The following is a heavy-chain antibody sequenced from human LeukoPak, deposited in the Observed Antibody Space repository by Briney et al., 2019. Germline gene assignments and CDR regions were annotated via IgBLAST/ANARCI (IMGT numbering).Heavy chain of an antibody. V-gene: IGHV4-38-2*02. Sequence: KASETLSLTCTVSGYSISSGYYWGWIRQPPGKGLEWIGSIYHSGSTYYNPSLKSRVTISVDTSKNQFSLKLSSVTAADTAVYYCARILGYSYGENFDYWGQGTLVTVSS. D-gene: IGHD5-18*01. J-gene: IGHJ4*02. CDR1: GYSISSGYY. CDR2: IYHSGST. CDR3: ARILGYSYGENFDY.